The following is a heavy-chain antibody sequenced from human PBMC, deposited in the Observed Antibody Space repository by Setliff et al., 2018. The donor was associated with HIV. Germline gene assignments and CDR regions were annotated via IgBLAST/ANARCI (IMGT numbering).Heavy chain of an antibody. Sequence: PGGSLRLSCAASGFTFSDYYMSWIRQAPGKGLEWVSYISSSGSTIYYADSVKGRFTISRDNAKNSLYLQMTSLRVEDTAVYYCARAYVSEWIQVWFDYWGQGTLVTVSS. V-gene: IGHV3-11*01. CDR1: GFTFSDYY. J-gene: IGHJ4*02. D-gene: IGHD3-16*01. CDR3: ARAYVSEWIQVWFDY. CDR2: ISSSGSTI.